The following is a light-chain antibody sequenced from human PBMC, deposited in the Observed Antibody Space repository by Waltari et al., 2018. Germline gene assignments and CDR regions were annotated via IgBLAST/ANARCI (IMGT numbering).Light chain of an antibody. CDR3: QQSYSTPPG. CDR1: QSISSY. V-gene: IGKV1-39*01. J-gene: IGKJ5*01. Sequence: DIQMNPSPSSLSASVGDRVTITCRASQSISSYLNWYQQKPGKAPKLLIYAASSLQSGVPSRFSGSGSGTDFTLTISSLQPEDFATYYCQQSYSTPPGFGQGTRLEIK. CDR2: AAS.